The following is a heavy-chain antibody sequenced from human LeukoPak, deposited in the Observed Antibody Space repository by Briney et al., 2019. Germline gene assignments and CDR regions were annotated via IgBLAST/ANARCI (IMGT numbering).Heavy chain of an antibody. CDR1: GFTFSSYA. CDR2: ISYDGSNK. J-gene: IGHJ5*02. CDR3: ARDPDSSGWYSWFDP. Sequence: PGGSLRLSCAASGFTFSSYAMHWVRQAPGKGLEWVAVISYDGSNKYYADSVKGRFTISRDNSKNTLYLQMNSLRAEDTAVYYCARDPDSSGWYSWFDPWGQGTLVTVSS. D-gene: IGHD6-19*01. V-gene: IGHV3-30-3*01.